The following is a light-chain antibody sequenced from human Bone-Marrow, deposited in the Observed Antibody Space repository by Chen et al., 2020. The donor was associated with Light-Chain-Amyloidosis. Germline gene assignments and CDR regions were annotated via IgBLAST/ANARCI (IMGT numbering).Light chain of an antibody. CDR3: QQYGTSPLT. V-gene: IGKV3-20*01. CDR1: QTISSNY. CDR2: GSS. J-gene: IGKJ4*01. Sequence: EIVLTQSPGTLSLSPGEGANLSCRASQTISSNYLTWYQQKFGQAPRLLIYGSSSRATGIPDRFTGSGSGRDFTLTINRLEPEDLAMYCCQQYGTSPLTFGVGTKVEIQ.